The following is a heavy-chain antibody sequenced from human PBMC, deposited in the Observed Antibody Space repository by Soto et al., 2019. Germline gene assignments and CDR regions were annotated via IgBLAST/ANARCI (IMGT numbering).Heavy chain of an antibody. CDR1: GGTFNRYT. Sequence: VQLVQSGAEVKKLGSSVKLSCKASGGTFNRYTISWVRQAPGQGLEWMGGIIPIFGTANYAQKFQGRVAIIADESTSAAYMELRSLRSEDTAVYYCALWGFRDGNNSKYNYSGRDVWGQGTTVTVSS. D-gene: IGHD1-1*01. V-gene: IGHV1-69*01. J-gene: IGHJ6*02. CDR3: ALWGFRDGNNSKYNYSGRDV. CDR2: IIPIFGTA.